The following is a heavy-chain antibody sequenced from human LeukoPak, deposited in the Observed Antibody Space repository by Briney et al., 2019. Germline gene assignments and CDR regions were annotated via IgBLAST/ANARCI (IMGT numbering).Heavy chain of an antibody. CDR2: ISSSSSYI. D-gene: IGHD5-18*01. V-gene: IGHV3-21*01. J-gene: IGHJ4*02. CDR3: ARDVESYGRRSFDY. Sequence: PGGSLRLSCAASGFTFSSYEMNWVRQAPGKGLEWVSSISSSSSYIYYADSVKGRFTISRDNAKNSLYLQMNSLRAEDTAVYYCARDVESYGRRSFDYWGQGTLVTVSS. CDR1: GFTFSSYE.